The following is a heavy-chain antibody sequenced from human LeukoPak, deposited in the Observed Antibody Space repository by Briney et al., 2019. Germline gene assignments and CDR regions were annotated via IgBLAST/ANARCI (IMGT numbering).Heavy chain of an antibody. V-gene: IGHV1-46*01. J-gene: IGHJ4*02. CDR3: ARGVRIEGSGSYEGPFFDY. D-gene: IGHD3-10*01. CDR1: GYTFTSYY. CDR2: INPSGGSA. Sequence: ASVKVSCKASGYTFTSYYMHWVRQPPGQGLEWMGIINPSGGSASYAQKFHGRVTMIRDMSTRTVYMELSSLRSEDTDVYYCARGVRIEGSGSYEGPFFDYWGQGTLVTVSS.